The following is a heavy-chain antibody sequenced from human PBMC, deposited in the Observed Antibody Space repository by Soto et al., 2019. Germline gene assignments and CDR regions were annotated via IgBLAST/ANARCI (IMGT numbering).Heavy chain of an antibody. CDR2: ISWDGGST. Sequence: GGSLRLSCAASGFTFDDYTMHWVRQAPGKGLEWVSLISWDGGSTYYADSVKGRFTISRDNSKNSLYLQMNSLRTEDTALYYCANSYDSSGYEGAFDIWGQGTMVTVSS. J-gene: IGHJ3*02. V-gene: IGHV3-43*01. CDR3: ANSYDSSGYEGAFDI. D-gene: IGHD3-22*01. CDR1: GFTFDDYT.